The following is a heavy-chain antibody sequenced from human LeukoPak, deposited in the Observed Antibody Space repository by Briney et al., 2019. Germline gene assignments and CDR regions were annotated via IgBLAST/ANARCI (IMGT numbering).Heavy chain of an antibody. CDR3: AKGDTSGYYCNFDY. J-gene: IGHJ4*02. D-gene: IGHD3-22*01. Sequence: GGSLRLSCAASGFTFSSYAMSWVRQAPGKGPEWVSGISGSGGNTYYADSVKGRFTISRDNSKNTLYLQMNSLRAGDTAIYYCAKGDTSGYYCNFDYWGQGTLVTVSS. CDR2: ISGSGGNT. CDR1: GFTFSSYA. V-gene: IGHV3-23*01.